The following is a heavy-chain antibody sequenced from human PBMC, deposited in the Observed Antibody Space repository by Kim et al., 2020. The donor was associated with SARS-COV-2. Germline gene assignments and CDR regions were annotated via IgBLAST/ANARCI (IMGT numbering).Heavy chain of an antibody. CDR2: IDSSDGTT. CDR1: GFTFTGYA. D-gene: IGHD2-2*03. CDR3: MKGGWGWIWDH. J-gene: IGHJ4*02. V-gene: IGHV3-23*01. Sequence: GGSLRLSCTTSGFTFTGYAMSWVRQAPGKGLEWVSSIDSSDGTTYYVDSVKGRFTISRDNSKNTLYLQMNSLRADDTAVYYCMKGGWGWIWDHWGQGT.